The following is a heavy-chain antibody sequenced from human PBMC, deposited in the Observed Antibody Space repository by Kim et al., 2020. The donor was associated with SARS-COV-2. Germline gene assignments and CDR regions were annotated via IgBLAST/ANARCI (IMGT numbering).Heavy chain of an antibody. J-gene: IGHJ6*02. Sequence: DSVKGRFTMSRDNAKDSLYLKMNNLRAEDTAVYYCARRALTAYYYYGMDVWGQGTTVTVSS. CDR3: ARRALTAYYYYGMDV. D-gene: IGHD5-18*01. V-gene: IGHV3-11*01.